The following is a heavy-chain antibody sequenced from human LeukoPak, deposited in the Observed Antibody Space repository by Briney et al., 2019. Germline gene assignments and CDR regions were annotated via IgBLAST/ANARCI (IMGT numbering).Heavy chain of an antibody. V-gene: IGHV4-4*07. Sequence: SETLSLTCTVSGGSISSYYWSWIRQPAGKGLEWIGRIYTSGSTNYNPSLKSRVTMSVDTSKNQFSLKLSSVTAADAAVYYCARDHCCTNGAPIGPWGLGTLVTVSS. D-gene: IGHD2-8*01. CDR2: IYTSGST. J-gene: IGHJ5*02. CDR3: ARDHCCTNGAPIGP. CDR1: GGSISSYY.